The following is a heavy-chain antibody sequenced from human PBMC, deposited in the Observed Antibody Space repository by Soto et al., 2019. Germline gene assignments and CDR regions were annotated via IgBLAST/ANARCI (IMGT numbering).Heavy chain of an antibody. D-gene: IGHD1-26*01. CDR2: IIPIFGTA. J-gene: IGHJ4*02. V-gene: IGHV1-69*06. Sequence: QVQLVQSGAEVKKPGSSVKVSCKASGGTFSSYAISWVRQAPVQGLEWMGGIIPIFGTANYAQKFQGRVTITADKSTSTAYMELSSRRSEDTAVYYCASAYGLRVGATIDYWGQGTLVTVSS. CDR1: GGTFSSYA. CDR3: ASAYGLRVGATIDY.